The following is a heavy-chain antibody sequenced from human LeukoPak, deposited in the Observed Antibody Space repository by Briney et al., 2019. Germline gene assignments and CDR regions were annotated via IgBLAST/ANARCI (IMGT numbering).Heavy chain of an antibody. D-gene: IGHD1-26*01. CDR1: GFTFSSSW. CDR3: ARDGSGGSHY. Sequence: PGGSLRLSCAASGFTFSSSWMSWVRQAPGKGLEWVANIKQDGSEKYYVDSVKGRFTISRDNAKNSLYLQMNSLRAEDTAVYYCARDGSGGSHYWGQGTLVTVSS. CDR2: IKQDGSEK. V-gene: IGHV3-7*01. J-gene: IGHJ4*02.